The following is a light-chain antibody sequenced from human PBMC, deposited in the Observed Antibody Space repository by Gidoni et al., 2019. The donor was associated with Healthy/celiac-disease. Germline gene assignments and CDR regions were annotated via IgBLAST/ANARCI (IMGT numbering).Light chain of an antibody. CDR3: QSYDSSLSGVV. CDR2: GNS. Sequence: QSVLTQPPSVSGAPGQRVTISCPGSSSNIGAGYDVHGYQQLPGTAPKLLIYGNSNRPSGVPDRFSGSKSGTSASLAITGLQAEDEADYYCQSYDSSLSGVVFGGGTKLTVL. CDR1: SSNIGAGYD. V-gene: IGLV1-40*01. J-gene: IGLJ2*01.